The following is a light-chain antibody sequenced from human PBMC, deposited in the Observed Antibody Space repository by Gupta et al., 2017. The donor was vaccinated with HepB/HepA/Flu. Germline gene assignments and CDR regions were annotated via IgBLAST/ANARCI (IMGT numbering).Light chain of an antibody. J-gene: IGKJ1*01. CDR1: QSVSSN. CDR3: KQYNNWWT. CDR2: GAS. V-gene: IGKV3-15*01. Sequence: EIVMTQSPATLSVSPGERATLSCRASQSVSSNLAWYQQKPGQAPRLLIYGASTRATAIPARFSGSGYGTEFTLAISSLQSEDFAVDYCKQYNNWWTFGQGTXVEIK.